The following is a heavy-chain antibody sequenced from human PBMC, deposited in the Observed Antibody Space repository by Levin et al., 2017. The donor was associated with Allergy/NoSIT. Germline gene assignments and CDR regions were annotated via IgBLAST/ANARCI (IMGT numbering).Heavy chain of an antibody. Sequence: GGSLRLSCVASGFAVGSIVMSWVRQAPGKGLEWVSVIYATGTTDCADSVKGRFTISRDNAKNSLYLQMHSLRPEDTALYYCAKDHQSIATPALDYWGQGTLVTVSS. CDR1: GFAVGSIV. D-gene: IGHD2-2*01. CDR2: IYATGTT. J-gene: IGHJ4*02. V-gene: IGHV3-53*03. CDR3: AKDHQSIATPALDY.